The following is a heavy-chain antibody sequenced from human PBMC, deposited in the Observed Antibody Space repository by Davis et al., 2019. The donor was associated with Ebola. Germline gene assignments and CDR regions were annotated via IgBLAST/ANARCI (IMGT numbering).Heavy chain of an antibody. J-gene: IGHJ2*01. CDR3: ATSRLNWYFDL. CDR1: GYSFTSYW. V-gene: IGHV5-51*01. Sequence: GESLKISCKGSGYSFTSYWIGWVRQMPGKGLEWMGIIHPSDSDTRYSPSFQGQVTISVDKSISTAYLQWSSLKASDTAMYYCATSRLNWYFDLWGRGTLVTVSS. CDR2: IHPSDSDT. D-gene: IGHD3-16*01.